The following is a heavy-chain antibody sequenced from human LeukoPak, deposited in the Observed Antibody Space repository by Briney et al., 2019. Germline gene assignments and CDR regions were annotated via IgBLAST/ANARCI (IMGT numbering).Heavy chain of an antibody. CDR2: ISYDVSNK. Sequence: PGGSLRLSCAASGFTFSSYAMHWVRQAPGKGLEWVAVISYDVSNKYHADSVKGRFTISRDNSKNTLYLQMNSLRAEDTAVYYCARAVGAFWVFDYRGQGTLVTVSS. D-gene: IGHD1-26*01. CDR1: GFTFSSYA. V-gene: IGHV3-30-3*01. CDR3: ARAVGAFWVFDY. J-gene: IGHJ4*02.